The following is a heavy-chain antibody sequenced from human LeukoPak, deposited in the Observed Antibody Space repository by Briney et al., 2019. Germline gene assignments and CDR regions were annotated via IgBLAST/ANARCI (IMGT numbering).Heavy chain of an antibody. V-gene: IGHV3-23*01. CDR2: ISGSGGST. CDR1: GFTFSSYA. CDR3: AKDLFMITFGGVIDPVDAFDT. D-gene: IGHD3-16*02. Sequence: PGGSLRLSCAASGFTFSSYAMSWVRQAPGKGLEWVSAISGSGGSTYYADSVKGRFTISRDNSKNTLYLQMNSLRAEDTAVYYCAKDLFMITFGGVIDPVDAFDTWGKGTMVTVSS. J-gene: IGHJ3*02.